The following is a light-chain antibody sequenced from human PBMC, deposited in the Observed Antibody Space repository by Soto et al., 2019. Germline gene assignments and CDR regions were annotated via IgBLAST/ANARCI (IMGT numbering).Light chain of an antibody. J-gene: IGKJ3*01. Sequence: EVVLTQSPGTLSLSAGERASLSCRASQSVETYLAWYQQKPGQAPRLLVYGASRRATGIPERFSGSGSGTDFTLTITGLEPEDFAVYYCQQHGGSPLFTFGPGTKVDV. CDR1: QSVETY. CDR2: GAS. CDR3: QQHGGSPLFT. V-gene: IGKV3-20*01.